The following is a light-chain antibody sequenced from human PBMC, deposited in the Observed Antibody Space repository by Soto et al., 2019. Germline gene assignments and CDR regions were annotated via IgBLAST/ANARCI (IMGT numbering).Light chain of an antibody. CDR3: QKYNDYST. J-gene: IGKJ2*01. CDR2: DAS. CDR1: QNIRTW. Sequence: DIPMTQSPSTLSASVGDRVTITCRASQNIRTWLAWYQQKPGQPPRLLISDASSLQSGVPSRFSGSGSGTQFPLTISSLHPDDFATYYCQKYNDYSTFGQGTKLDIK. V-gene: IGKV1-5*01.